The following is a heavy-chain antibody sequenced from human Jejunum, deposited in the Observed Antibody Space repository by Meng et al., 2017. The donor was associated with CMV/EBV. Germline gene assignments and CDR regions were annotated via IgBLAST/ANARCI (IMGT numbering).Heavy chain of an antibody. D-gene: IGHD6-13*01. CDR2: INPNSGDT. V-gene: IGHV1-2*02. Sequence: SEYIFTGHYIHWVRQAPGQGLEWMGWINPNSGDTNYAQNFQGRVTMTRDTSISTAYMDVGRLKSDDTAVYYCARGDSSSWYNFDYWGQGTLVTVSS. CDR3: ARGDSSSWYNFDY. CDR1: EYIFTGHY. J-gene: IGHJ4*02.